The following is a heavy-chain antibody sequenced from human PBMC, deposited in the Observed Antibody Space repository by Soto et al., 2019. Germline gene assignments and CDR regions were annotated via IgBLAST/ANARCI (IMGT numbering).Heavy chain of an antibody. V-gene: IGHV3-13*05. CDR3: ARDREWEPSQEGFDY. Sequence: GGSLRLSCAASGFTFSSYDMHWVRQATGKGLEWVSAIGTAGDPYYPGSVKGRFTISRDNAKNSLYLQLNSLRTEDTAVYYCARDREWEPSQEGFDYWGLGTLVTVSS. D-gene: IGHD1-26*01. CDR2: IGTAGDP. J-gene: IGHJ4*02. CDR1: GFTFSSYD.